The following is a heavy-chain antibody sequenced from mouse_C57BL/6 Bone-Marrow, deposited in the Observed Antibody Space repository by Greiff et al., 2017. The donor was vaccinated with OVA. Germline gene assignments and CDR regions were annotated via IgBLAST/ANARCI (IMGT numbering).Heavy chain of an antibody. V-gene: IGHV5-6*01. CDR2: ISSGGSYT. Sequence: EVKFVESGGDLVKPVGSLKLSCAASGFTFSSYGMSWVRQTPDQRLEWVATISSGGSYTYYPDSVKGRFTISRDNAKNTLYLQMSSLKSEDTAMYYCARLFYGKAMDYWGQGTSVTVSS. D-gene: IGHD2-1*01. CDR1: GFTFSSYG. J-gene: IGHJ4*01. CDR3: ARLFYGKAMDY.